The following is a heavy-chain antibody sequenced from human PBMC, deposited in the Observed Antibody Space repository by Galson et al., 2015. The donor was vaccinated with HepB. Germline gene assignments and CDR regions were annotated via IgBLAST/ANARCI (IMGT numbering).Heavy chain of an antibody. D-gene: IGHD1-26*01. CDR3: ATDSGSYFWGTFDI. CDR2: FDPEDGET. J-gene: IGHJ3*02. CDR1: GYTLTELS. Sequence: SVKVSCKVSGYTLTELSMHWVRQAPGKGLEWMGGFDPEDGETIYAEKFQGRVTMTENTSTDTAYMELSSLRSEDTAVYYCATDSGSYFWGTFDIWGQGTMVTVSS. V-gene: IGHV1-24*01.